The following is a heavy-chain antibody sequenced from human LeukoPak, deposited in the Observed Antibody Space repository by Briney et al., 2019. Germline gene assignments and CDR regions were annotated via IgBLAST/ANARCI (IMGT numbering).Heavy chain of an antibody. CDR1: GGTFSSYA. J-gene: IGHJ4*02. V-gene: IGHV1-69*13. Sequence: SVKVCCKASGGTFSSYAISWVRQAPGQGLEWMGGIIPIFGTANYAQKFQGRVTITADESTSTAYMELSSLRSEDTAVYYCARGRKQQLVVYYFDYWGQGTLVTVSS. CDR2: IIPIFGTA. CDR3: ARGRKQQLVVYYFDY. D-gene: IGHD6-13*01.